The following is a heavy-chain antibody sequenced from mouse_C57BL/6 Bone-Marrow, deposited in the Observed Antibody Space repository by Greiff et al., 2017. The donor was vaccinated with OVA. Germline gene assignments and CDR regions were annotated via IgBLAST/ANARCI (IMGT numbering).Heavy chain of an antibody. CDR1: GYTFTSYW. V-gene: IGHV1-64*01. CDR3: ARELLRSYYFDY. J-gene: IGHJ2*01. Sequence: QVQLQQPGADLVKPGASVKLSCKASGYTFTSYWMHWVKQRPGQGLEWIGMIHPNSGSTNYNEKFKSKATLTVDKSSSTAYMQLSSLTSEDSAVYYCARELLRSYYFDYWGQGTTLTVSS. CDR2: IHPNSGST. D-gene: IGHD1-1*01.